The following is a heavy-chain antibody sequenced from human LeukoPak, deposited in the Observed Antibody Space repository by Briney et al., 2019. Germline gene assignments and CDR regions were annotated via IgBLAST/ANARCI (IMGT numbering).Heavy chain of an antibody. D-gene: IGHD6-19*01. Sequence: GGSLRLSCAASGFTFSNYNMHWVRQGSGKGLEWVSAIGAAGDTFYAGSVKGRFSTFRENAENSLYLQMNSLRAGDTAVYYCARVRAVAGLNWYFDLWGRGTLVTVSS. CDR1: GFTFSNYN. CDR3: ARVRAVAGLNWYFDL. J-gene: IGHJ2*01. CDR2: IGAAGDT. V-gene: IGHV3-13*04.